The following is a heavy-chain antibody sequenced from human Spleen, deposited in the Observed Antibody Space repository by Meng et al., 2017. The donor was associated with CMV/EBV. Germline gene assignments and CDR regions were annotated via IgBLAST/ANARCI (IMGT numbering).Heavy chain of an antibody. V-gene: IGHV3-21*01. D-gene: IGHD6-6*01. J-gene: IGHJ6*02. CDR3: ASNNLEYSSSNYFYGMGV. CDR1: GFTFSSHA. Sequence: GGSLRLSCAASGFTFSSHAMSWVRQAPGKGLEWVSSMRGSNSYIYYADAVKGRFTISRDNAKNSLYLQMNSLSAEDTAVYYGASNNLEYSSSNYFYGMGVWGQGTTVTVSS. CDR2: MRGSNSYI.